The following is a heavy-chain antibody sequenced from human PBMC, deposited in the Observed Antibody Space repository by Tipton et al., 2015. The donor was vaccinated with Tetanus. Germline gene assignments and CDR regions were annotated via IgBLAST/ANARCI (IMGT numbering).Heavy chain of an antibody. CDR2: ISDSTDYI. CDR3: ARWTTYGSGWYIDY. V-gene: IGHV3-21*01. CDR1: GFTFSNYG. Sequence: SLRLSCAASGFTFSNYGMHWVRQAPGKGLEWVSSISDSTDYIYYADSVKGRFTISRDNARNSLYLQMNSLRAEDTAMYYCARWTTYGSGWYIDYWGQGTLVTVSS. D-gene: IGHD6-19*01. J-gene: IGHJ4*02.